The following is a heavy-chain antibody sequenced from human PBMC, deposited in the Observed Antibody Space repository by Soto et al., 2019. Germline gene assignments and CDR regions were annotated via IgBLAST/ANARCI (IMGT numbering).Heavy chain of an antibody. J-gene: IGHJ3*02. CDR2: IYSGGST. Sequence: EVQLVESGGGLVQPGGSLRLSCAASGFTVSSNYMSWVRQAPGKGLEWVSVIYSGGSTYYADSVKGRFTISRDNSKNTLYLQMNSLRAEDTAVYYCAEALVRHDYDDAFDIWGQGTMVTVSS. CDR1: GFTVSSNY. CDR3: AEALVRHDYDDAFDI. V-gene: IGHV3-66*01. D-gene: IGHD4-17*01.